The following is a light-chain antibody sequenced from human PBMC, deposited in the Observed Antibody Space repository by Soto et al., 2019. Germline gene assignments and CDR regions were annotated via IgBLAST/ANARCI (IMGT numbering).Light chain of an antibody. CDR1: SSNIGSHI. Sequence: QSVLTQPPSASGTPGQRVIISCSGSSSNIGSHIVNWYQQLPGTAPKLLIYTNNQRPSGVPDRFSGSKSGTSASLAISGLQAEGEAEYYCSSYTNINTRACVFGTGTKVTVL. CDR2: TNN. V-gene: IGLV1-44*01. CDR3: SSYTNINTRACV. J-gene: IGLJ1*01.